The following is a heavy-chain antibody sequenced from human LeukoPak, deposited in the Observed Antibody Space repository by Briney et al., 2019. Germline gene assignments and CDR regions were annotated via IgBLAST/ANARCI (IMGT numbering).Heavy chain of an antibody. V-gene: IGHV4-59*01. CDR2: IYYSGST. CDR3: ARTPTKNYWYFDL. Sequence: SETLSLTCTVSGESISGFYWTWIRQPPGKGLEWIGYIYYSGSTNYNPSLKSRVTISVDTSKNQFSLKLSSVTAADTAVYYCARTPTKNYWYFDLWGRGTLVTVSS. D-gene: IGHD5-24*01. J-gene: IGHJ2*01. CDR1: GESISGFY.